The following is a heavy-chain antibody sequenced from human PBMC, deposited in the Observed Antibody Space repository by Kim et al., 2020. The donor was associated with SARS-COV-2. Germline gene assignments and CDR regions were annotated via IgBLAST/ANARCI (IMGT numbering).Heavy chain of an antibody. J-gene: IGHJ4*02. V-gene: IGHV3-30-3*01. CDR2: ISYDGSDK. D-gene: IGHD3-16*01. Sequence: GGSLRLSCAASGFTFRNYALHWVRQAPGKGLEWVAVISYDGSDKYYADSVKGRFTISRDNSKNTVYLQMNSLRIEDTAVYYCARDRWGTYSFQEYWGQGTLVTVSS. CDR3: ARDRWGTYSFQEY. CDR1: GFTFRNYA.